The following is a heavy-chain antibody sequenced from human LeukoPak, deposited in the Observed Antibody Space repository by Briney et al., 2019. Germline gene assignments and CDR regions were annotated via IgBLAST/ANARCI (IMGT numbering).Heavy chain of an antibody. CDR3: VRDEGYCGGDCYSSEFDY. CDR2: IIPIFGTA. J-gene: IGHJ4*02. D-gene: IGHD2-21*02. CDR1: GGTFSSYA. Sequence: SVKVSCKASGGTFSSYAISWVRQAPGQGLEWMGRIIPIFGTANYAQKFQGRVTITTDESTSTAYMELSSLRAEDTAVYYCVRDEGYCGGDCYSSEFDYWGQGTLVTVSS. V-gene: IGHV1-69*05.